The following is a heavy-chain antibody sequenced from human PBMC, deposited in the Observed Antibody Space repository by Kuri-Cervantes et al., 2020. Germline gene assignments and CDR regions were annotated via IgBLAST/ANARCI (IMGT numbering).Heavy chain of an antibody. CDR1: GFTFSSYG. CDR2: ISKSSSTL. CDR3: ARGGSSWSLYS. V-gene: IGHV3-48*04. Sequence: GGSLRLSCAASGFTFSSYGMHWVRQAPGKGLEWVSYISKSSSTLYYSDSVKGRFTISRDNAKNSLYLQMNSLRAEETAVYYCARGGSSWSLYSWGQGTLVTVSS. D-gene: IGHD6-13*01. J-gene: IGHJ4*02.